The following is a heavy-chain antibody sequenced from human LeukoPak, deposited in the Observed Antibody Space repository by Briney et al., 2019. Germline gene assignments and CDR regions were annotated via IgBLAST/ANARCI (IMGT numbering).Heavy chain of an antibody. V-gene: IGHV4-39*07. J-gene: IGHJ4*02. Sequence: SETLSLTCTVSGGSISSSSYYWGWIRQPPGKGLEWIGNIYYSGSTYYNPSLKSRVTISVDTSKNQFSLKLSSVTAADTAVYYCARPRGHSYSSPRAAYFDYWGQGTLVTVSS. D-gene: IGHD6-13*01. CDR2: IYYSGST. CDR1: GGSISSSSYY. CDR3: ARPRGHSYSSPRAAYFDY.